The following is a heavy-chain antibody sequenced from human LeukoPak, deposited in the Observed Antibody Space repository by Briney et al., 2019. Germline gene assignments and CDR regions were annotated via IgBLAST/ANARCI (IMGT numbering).Heavy chain of an antibody. CDR2: INPNSGGT. CDR1: GYTFTDYY. J-gene: IGHJ4*02. Sequence: ASVKVSCKASGYTFTDYYMHWVRQAPGQGLEWMGWINPNSGGTNYAQKFQGRVSMTRDTSISTAYMELSRLRSDDTAVYYCARASYYYDSSGYPGYYFDYWGQGTLVTVSS. V-gene: IGHV1-2*02. D-gene: IGHD3-22*01. CDR3: ARASYYYDSSGYPGYYFDY.